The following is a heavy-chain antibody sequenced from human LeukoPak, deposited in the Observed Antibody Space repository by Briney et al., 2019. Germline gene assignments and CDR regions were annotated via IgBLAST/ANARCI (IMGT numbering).Heavy chain of an antibody. V-gene: IGHV3-11*01. CDR1: GFTFSDYY. CDR3: ARLGYCSGGSCYSRFYYYYYMDV. Sequence: GGTLRLSCAASGFTFSDYYMSWIRQAPGKGLEWVSYISSSGSTIYYADSVKGRFTISRDNAKNSLYLQMNSLRAEDTAVYYCARLGYCSGGSCYSRFYYYYYMDVWGKGTTVTISS. CDR2: ISSSGSTI. J-gene: IGHJ6*03. D-gene: IGHD2-15*01.